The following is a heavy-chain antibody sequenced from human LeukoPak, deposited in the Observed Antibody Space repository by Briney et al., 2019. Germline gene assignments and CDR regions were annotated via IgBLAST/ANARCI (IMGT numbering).Heavy chain of an antibody. J-gene: IGHJ4*02. CDR3: ARVRSIVVVPIYYFDY. Sequence: SVKVSCKASGGTFSSYAISWVRQAPGLGLEWMGGIIPIFGTANYAQKFQGRVTITADKSTSTAYMELSSLRSEDTAVYYCARVRSIVVVPIYYFDYWGQGTLVTVSS. D-gene: IGHD3-22*01. V-gene: IGHV1-69*06. CDR1: GGTFSSYA. CDR2: IIPIFGTA.